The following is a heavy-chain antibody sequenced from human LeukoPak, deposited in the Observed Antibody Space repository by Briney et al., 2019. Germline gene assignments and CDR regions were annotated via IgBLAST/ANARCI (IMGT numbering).Heavy chain of an antibody. Sequence: GGSLRLSCAASGFTFSSYSMNWVRQAPGKGLEWVSSISSSSSYIYYADSVKGRFTISRDNAKNSLYLQMNSLRAEDTAVYYCARGGYSSGWFDYWGQGTLVTVSS. CDR3: ARGGYSSGWFDY. V-gene: IGHV3-21*01. CDR2: ISSSSSYI. J-gene: IGHJ4*02. CDR1: GFTFSSYS. D-gene: IGHD6-19*01.